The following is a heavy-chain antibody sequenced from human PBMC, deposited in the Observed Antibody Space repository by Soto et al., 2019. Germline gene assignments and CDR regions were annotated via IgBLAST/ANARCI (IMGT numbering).Heavy chain of an antibody. Sequence: SETLSLTCTVSGGSISTYYWSWIRQPPGKGLEWIGYIYYTGSTNYNPPLKSRVTISVDTSKNQFSLKLSSVTAADTAVYYCARARHYDSNGYYPFDYWGQGILVTVSS. CDR3: ARARHYDSNGYYPFDY. CDR2: IYYTGST. CDR1: GGSISTYY. V-gene: IGHV4-59*01. J-gene: IGHJ4*02. D-gene: IGHD3-22*01.